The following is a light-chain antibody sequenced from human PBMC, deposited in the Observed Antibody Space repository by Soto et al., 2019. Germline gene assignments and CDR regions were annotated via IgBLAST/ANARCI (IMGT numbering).Light chain of an antibody. V-gene: IGKV3-20*01. CDR3: QRYGSSPLYT. CDR1: QSVNSDY. CDR2: GTS. Sequence: EIVLTQSPGTLSLSPGERATFSCRASQSVNSDYLAWYQQRPGLAPRLLLYGTSNRATGIPDRFSGSGSGTDFTLTISRLEPEDFAVYYCQRYGSSPLYTFGQGTKLEIK. J-gene: IGKJ2*01.